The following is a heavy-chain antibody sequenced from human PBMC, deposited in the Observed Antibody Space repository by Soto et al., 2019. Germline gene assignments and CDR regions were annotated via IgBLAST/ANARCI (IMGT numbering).Heavy chain of an antibody. CDR1: GLTFSSFW. D-gene: IGHD1-26*01. J-gene: IGHJ3*02. CDR3: ARDFGEVGARAVFDM. CDR2: INSDGSST. V-gene: IGHV3-74*01. Sequence: EVQLVESGGGLVQPGGSLTLSCAASGLTFSSFWMHWVRQAPGTRLVWVSRINSDGSSTSYADSVKGRLTISRDNAKNTLYLQINSLRAEDTAVYYCARDFGEVGARAVFDMWGQGTMVIVSS.